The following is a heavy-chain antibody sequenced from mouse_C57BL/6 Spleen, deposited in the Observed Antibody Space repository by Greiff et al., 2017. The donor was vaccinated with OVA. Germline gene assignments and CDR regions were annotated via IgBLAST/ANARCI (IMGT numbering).Heavy chain of an antibody. CDR1: GYTFTNYW. Sequence: QVQLQQSGAELVRPGTSVKMSCKASGYTFTNYWIGWAKQRPGHGLEWIGDIYPGGGYTNYNEKFKGKATLTADKSSSTAYMQFSSLTSEDSAIYYCARSNEYERDFYWYFDVWGTGTTVTVSS. D-gene: IGHD2-4*01. CDR3: ARSNEYERDFYWYFDV. J-gene: IGHJ1*03. V-gene: IGHV1-63*01. CDR2: IYPGGGYT.